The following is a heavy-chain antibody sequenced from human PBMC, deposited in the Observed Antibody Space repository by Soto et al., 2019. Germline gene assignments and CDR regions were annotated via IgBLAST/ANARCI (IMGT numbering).Heavy chain of an antibody. CDR1: GFTFSTSW. CDR3: ATDRGYDRFHS. D-gene: IGHD5-12*01. J-gene: IGHJ5*01. Sequence: EVQLVESGGGLVQPGGSLRLSCAASGFTFSTSWMNWVRQAPGQGLAWVANIKQAGSEKYYVDSVKGRFTLSRDNATNSLYLQMRRLRAEATAVYYCATDRGYDRFHSWAQGTLVTVSS. CDR2: IKQAGSEK. V-gene: IGHV3-7*01.